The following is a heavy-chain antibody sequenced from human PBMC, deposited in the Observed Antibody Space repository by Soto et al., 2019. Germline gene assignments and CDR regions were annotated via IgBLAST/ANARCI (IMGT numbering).Heavy chain of an antibody. D-gene: IGHD1-26*01. Sequence: ASVKVSCKTSGYTFIGYYMHWVRQAPGQGLEWMGWMNPRSGDTNYAQKFQGRATMTRDASFTTAYMELRRLRSDDTAVYFCGRDGVGATPLGWFDPWGQGTLVTVSS. V-gene: IGHV1-2*02. CDR2: MNPRSGDT. CDR3: GRDGVGATPLGWFDP. J-gene: IGHJ5*02. CDR1: GYTFIGYY.